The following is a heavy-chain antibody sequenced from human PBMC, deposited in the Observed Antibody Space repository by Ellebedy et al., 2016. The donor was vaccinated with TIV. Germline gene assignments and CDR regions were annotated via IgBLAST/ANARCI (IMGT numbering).Heavy chain of an antibody. CDR2: MNPNSGNT. CDR3: ARVGVVKRGNWFDP. D-gene: IGHD2-15*01. J-gene: IGHJ5*02. Sequence: ASVKVSXXASGYSFSSYGISWVRQAPGQGLEWMGWMNPNSGNTGYAQKFQGRVTMTRNTSISTAYMELSSLRSEDTAVYYCARVGVVKRGNWFDPWGQGTLVTVSS. V-gene: IGHV1-8*01. CDR1: GYSFSSYG.